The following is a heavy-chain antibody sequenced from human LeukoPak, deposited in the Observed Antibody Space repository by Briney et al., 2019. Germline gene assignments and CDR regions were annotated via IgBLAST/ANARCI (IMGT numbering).Heavy chain of an antibody. Sequence: SETLSLTCAVYGESFSGYYWSWIRQPPGKGLEWIGEINHSGSTNYNPSLKSRVTISVDTSKNQFSLKLSSVTAADTAVYFCARESESRSSWYGIYYYYYMDVWGKGTTVTVSS. D-gene: IGHD6-13*01. CDR3: ARESESRSSWYGIYYYYYMDV. CDR1: GESFSGYY. J-gene: IGHJ6*03. CDR2: INHSGST. V-gene: IGHV4-34*01.